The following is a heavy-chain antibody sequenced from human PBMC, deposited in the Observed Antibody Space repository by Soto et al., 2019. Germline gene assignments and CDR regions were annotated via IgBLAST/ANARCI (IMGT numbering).Heavy chain of an antibody. J-gene: IGHJ4*02. CDR2: ISYDGSNK. CDR3: AKQMDYYDTSGYDC. Sequence: GGSLRLSCAASGFTFSNYAMDWVRQAPGKVLEWVAVISYDGSNKYYADSVKGRFTISRDNSKNTLYLQMNSLRAEDTAVYYCAKQMDYYDTSGYDCSGQGTLVTAAS. V-gene: IGHV3-30*18. D-gene: IGHD3-22*01. CDR1: GFTFSNYA.